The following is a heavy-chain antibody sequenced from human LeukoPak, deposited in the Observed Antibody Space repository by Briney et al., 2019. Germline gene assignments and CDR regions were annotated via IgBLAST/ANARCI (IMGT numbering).Heavy chain of an antibody. D-gene: IGHD5-12*01. J-gene: IGHJ4*02. CDR1: GGSISSSSYY. CDR3: ARVGGYSGYVFDY. Sequence: SETLSLTCTVSGGSISSSSYYWGWIRQPPGKGLEWIGSIYYSDGSTYYNPSLKSRVTISVDTSKNQFSLKLSSVTAADTAVYYCARVGGYSGYVFDYWGQGTLVTVSS. CDR2: IYYSDGST. V-gene: IGHV4-39*07.